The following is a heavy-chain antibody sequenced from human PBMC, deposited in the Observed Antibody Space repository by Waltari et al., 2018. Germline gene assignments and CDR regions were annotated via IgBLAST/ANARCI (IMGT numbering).Heavy chain of an antibody. V-gene: IGHV1-8*01. CDR3: ARGTRASRASYWLDP. J-gene: IGHJ5*02. CDR1: GYTFTNYD. CDR2: LNPDSGKT. Sequence: QVLLVQSGPEVKKPGASVKVSCKASGYTFTNYDINWVRPATGQGLEWMGQAAGHGLEWMGWLNPDSGKTGFAQNFQGRVTITRDTSIATVYMELSDLRSEDTAVYYCARGTRASRASYWLDPWGQGTLVTVSS. D-gene: IGHD2-21*01.